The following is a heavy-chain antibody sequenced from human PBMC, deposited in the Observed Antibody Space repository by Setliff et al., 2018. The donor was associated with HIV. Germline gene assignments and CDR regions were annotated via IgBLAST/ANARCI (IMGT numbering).Heavy chain of an antibody. CDR3: AKTGIWGDYDILTGSHYFFES. D-gene: IGHD3-9*01. CDR2: ISNIGTTI. V-gene: IGHV3-48*04. CDR1: GFTFDSYS. J-gene: IGHJ4*02. Sequence: GGSLRLSCATSGFTFDSYSIIWVRQAPGKGLEWVAYISNIGTTIYYADSVKGRFTISRDNAKNSLYLQMNSLRAEDTAVYYCAKTGIWGDYDILTGSHYFFESWGRGILVTVSS.